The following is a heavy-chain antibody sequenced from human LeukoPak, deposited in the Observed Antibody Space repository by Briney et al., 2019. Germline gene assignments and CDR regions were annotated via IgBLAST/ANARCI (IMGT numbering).Heavy chain of an antibody. Sequence: ASVKVSCKASGYTFTSYGISWVRQAPGQGLEWMGWISAYNGNTNYAQKLQGRVTMTTDTSTSTAYMELRSLRSDDTAVYYCARDLWDSSGWFIPDPWGQGTLVTVSS. D-gene: IGHD6-13*01. CDR2: ISAYNGNT. CDR1: GYTFTSYG. J-gene: IGHJ5*02. CDR3: ARDLWDSSGWFIPDP. V-gene: IGHV1-18*01.